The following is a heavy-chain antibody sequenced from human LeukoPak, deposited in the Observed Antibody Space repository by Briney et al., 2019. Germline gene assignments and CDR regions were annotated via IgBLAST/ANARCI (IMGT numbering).Heavy chain of an antibody. CDR3: AKTAGSWYVVDVLYYFDY. D-gene: IGHD6-13*01. CDR1: GFTFSSYA. Sequence: PGGSLRLSCAASGFTFSSYAMSWVRQAPGKGLEWVSAISGSGGSTYYADSVKGRFTISRDNSKNTLYLQMNSLRAEDTAVYYCAKTAGSWYVVDVLYYFDYWGQGTLVTVSS. V-gene: IGHV3-23*01. J-gene: IGHJ4*02. CDR2: ISGSGGST.